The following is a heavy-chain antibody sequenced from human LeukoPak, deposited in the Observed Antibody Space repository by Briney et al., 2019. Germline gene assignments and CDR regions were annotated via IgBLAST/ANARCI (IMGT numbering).Heavy chain of an antibody. CDR2: ISGSGGST. J-gene: IGHJ4*02. V-gene: IGHV3-23*01. Sequence: GGSLRLSCAASGFTFSSYGMSWVRQAPGKGLEWVSAISGSGGSTYYADSVKGRFTISRDNSKNTLYLQMNSLRAEDTAVYYCAKSDYYDSSGYYWGQGTLVTVSS. CDR1: GFTFSSYG. D-gene: IGHD3-22*01. CDR3: AKSDYYDSSGYY.